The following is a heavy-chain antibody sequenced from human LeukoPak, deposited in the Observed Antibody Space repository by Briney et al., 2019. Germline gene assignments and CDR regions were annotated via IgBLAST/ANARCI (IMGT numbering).Heavy chain of an antibody. V-gene: IGHV3-15*01. Sequence: GGSLRLSCAASGFTFSNAWMSWVRQAPGKGLEWIGRIKSDGGTTDYAAPVKGRFTISRDDSKNTLYLQMNSLKAEDTVVYYCTRATSYGDLHFDYWGQGTLVTVSS. D-gene: IGHD4-17*01. CDR1: GFTFSNAW. CDR3: TRATSYGDLHFDY. CDR2: IKSDGGTT. J-gene: IGHJ4*02.